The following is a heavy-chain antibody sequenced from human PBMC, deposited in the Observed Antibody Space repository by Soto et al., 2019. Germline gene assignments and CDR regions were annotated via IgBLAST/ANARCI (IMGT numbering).Heavy chain of an antibody. Sequence: SVKVSCKASGGTFSSYAISWVRQAPGQGLEWMGGIIPIFGTANYAQKFQGRVTITADESTSTAYMELSSLRSEDTAVYYCARDYTYCGGDCYSGESDYWGQGTLVTVSS. D-gene: IGHD2-21*02. CDR1: GGTFSSYA. J-gene: IGHJ4*02. V-gene: IGHV1-69*13. CDR2: IIPIFGTA. CDR3: ARDYTYCGGDCYSGESDY.